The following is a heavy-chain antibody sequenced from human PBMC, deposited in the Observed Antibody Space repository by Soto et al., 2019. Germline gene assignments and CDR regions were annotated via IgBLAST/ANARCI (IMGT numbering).Heavy chain of an antibody. CDR1: GGSISNSNYY. Sequence: SETLSLTCTVSGGSISNSNYYWGWIRQPPGKGLEWIGSVYYSGYTYYNPSLKSRVTISADTSKNQFSLKLSSVTAADTAVYYCAREGRGYSYGYFDYWGQGTLVTVSS. J-gene: IGHJ4*02. CDR2: VYYSGYT. V-gene: IGHV4-39*02. D-gene: IGHD5-18*01. CDR3: AREGRGYSYGYFDY.